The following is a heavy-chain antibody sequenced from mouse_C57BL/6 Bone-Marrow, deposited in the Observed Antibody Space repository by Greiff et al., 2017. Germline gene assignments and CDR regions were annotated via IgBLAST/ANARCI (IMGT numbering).Heavy chain of an antibody. CDR3: ARIGAFYYGYFDY. CDR1: GYTFTSYW. V-gene: IGHV1-69*01. J-gene: IGHJ2*01. CDR2: IDPSDSYT. D-gene: IGHD1-1*01. Sequence: VQLQQSGAELVMPGASVKLSCKASGYTFTSYWMHWVKQRPGQGLEWIGEIDPSDSYTNYNQKFKGKSTLTVDKSSSTAYMQLSSLTSEDSAVYYCARIGAFYYGYFDYWGQGTTLTVSS.